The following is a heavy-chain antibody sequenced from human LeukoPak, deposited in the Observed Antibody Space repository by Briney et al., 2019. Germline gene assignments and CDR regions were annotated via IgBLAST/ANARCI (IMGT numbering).Heavy chain of an antibody. D-gene: IGHD3-10*01. V-gene: IGHV4-59*01. CDR3: ASAVGPAELSDAFDI. J-gene: IGHJ3*02. CDR2: SYYSGST. CDR1: GGSINNYY. Sequence: SETLSLTCTVSGGSINNYYWYWMRQPPGKGLELIAYSYYSGSTNYNPSLKSRVTISVDTSKNQFSLKLSSVTAADTAVYYCASAVGPAELSDAFDIWGQGTMVTVSS.